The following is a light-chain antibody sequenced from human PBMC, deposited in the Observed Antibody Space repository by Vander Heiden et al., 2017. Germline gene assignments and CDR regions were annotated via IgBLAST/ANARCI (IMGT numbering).Light chain of an antibody. CDR3: CSYGGSNNFWV. Sequence: YALPPPPSVCWPPDPPVTISCTGTSIDGGSYDFVYWYQHHPGKAPKLMIYEVSKRPSGVSNRCSGSKSGNTASLTISGLQAEDEADYYCCSYGGSNNFWVFGGGAKLTVL. V-gene: IGLV2-23*02. J-gene: IGLJ3*02. CDR2: EVS. CDR1: SIDGGSYDF.